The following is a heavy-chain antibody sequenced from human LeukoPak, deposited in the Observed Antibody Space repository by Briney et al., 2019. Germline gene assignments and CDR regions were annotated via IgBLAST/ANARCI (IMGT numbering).Heavy chain of an antibody. CDR1: GYTFTSYG. D-gene: IGHD4-11*01. J-gene: IGHJ4*02. CDR3: ARISTTKDDFDY. Sequence: ASVKVSCRASGYTFTSYGISWVRQAPGQGLEWMGWISAYNGNTNYAQKFQGRVTMTTDTSTSTAYMELRSLGSDDTAVYYYARISTTKDDFDYWGQGTLVTVSS. CDR2: ISAYNGNT. V-gene: IGHV1-18*01.